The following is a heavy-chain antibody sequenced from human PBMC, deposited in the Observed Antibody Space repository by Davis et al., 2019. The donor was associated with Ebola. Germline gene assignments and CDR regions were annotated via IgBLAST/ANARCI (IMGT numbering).Heavy chain of an antibody. CDR1: GASISDFD. D-gene: IGHD3-10*01. V-gene: IGHV4-59*08. Sequence: PSETLSLTCSVSGASISDFDWGWLPQPPGTGLEWIGYTYYSGSTNYKPSLKSRVSMSVDTSNNQFSLKLSSVTAADTAVYYCARRMDRGVGYMDVWGKGTTVTVSS. CDR2: TYYSGST. CDR3: ARRMDRGVGYMDV. J-gene: IGHJ6*03.